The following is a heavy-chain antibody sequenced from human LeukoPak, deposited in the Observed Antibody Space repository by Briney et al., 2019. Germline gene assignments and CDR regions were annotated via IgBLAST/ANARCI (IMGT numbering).Heavy chain of an antibody. J-gene: IGHJ4*02. CDR2: INPNSGGT. V-gene: IGHV1-2*02. CDR3: ARDRSGITMIVVALYFDY. CDR1: GYTFTGYY. D-gene: IGHD3-22*01. Sequence: GASVKVSCKASGYTFTGYYMQWVRQAPGQGLEWMGWINPNSGGTNYAQKFQGRVTMTRDTSISTAYMELSRLRSDDTAVYYCARDRSGITMIVVALYFDYWGQGTLVTVSS.